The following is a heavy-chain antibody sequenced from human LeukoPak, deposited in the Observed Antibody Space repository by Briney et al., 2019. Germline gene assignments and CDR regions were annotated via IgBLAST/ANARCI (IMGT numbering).Heavy chain of an antibody. CDR3: AREGRGVFDY. CDR2: IYYSGST. J-gene: IGHJ4*02. CDR1: GGSISSYY. V-gene: IGHV4-59*01. Sequence: SETLSLTCTVSGGSISSYYWSWIRQPPGKGLEWIGYIYYSGSTNYNPSLKSRVTISVDTSKNQFSLKLSSVTAAGTAVYYCAREGRGVFDYWGQGTLVTVSS. D-gene: IGHD3-10*01.